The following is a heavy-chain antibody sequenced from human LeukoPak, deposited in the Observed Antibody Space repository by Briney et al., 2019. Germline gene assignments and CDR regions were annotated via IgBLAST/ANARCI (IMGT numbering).Heavy chain of an antibody. CDR2: IYHSGST. Sequence: SETLSLTCTVSVYSISSGYYWGWIRQPPGKGLEWIGSIYHSGSTYYNPSLKSRVTISVDTSKNQFSLKLSSVTAADTAVYYCARVRYFDWLALDYWGQGTLVTVSS. V-gene: IGHV4-38-2*02. J-gene: IGHJ4*02. CDR3: ARVRYFDWLALDY. D-gene: IGHD3-9*01. CDR1: VYSISSGYY.